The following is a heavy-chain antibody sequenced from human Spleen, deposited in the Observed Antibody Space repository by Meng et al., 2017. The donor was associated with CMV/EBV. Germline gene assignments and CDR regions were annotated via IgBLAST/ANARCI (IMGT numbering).Heavy chain of an antibody. CDR2: ISAYNGNT. D-gene: IGHD3-3*01. V-gene: IGHV1-18*01. J-gene: IGHJ4*02. CDR3: ARGQYDFWSGYPPEPLYYFDY. CDR1: GYTFTSYG. Sequence: ASVKVSCKASGYTFTSYGISWVRQAPGQGLEWMGWISAYNGNTNYAQKLQGRVTMTTDTSTSTAYMELRSLRSEDTAVYYCARGQYDFWSGYPPEPLYYFDYWGQGTLVTVSS.